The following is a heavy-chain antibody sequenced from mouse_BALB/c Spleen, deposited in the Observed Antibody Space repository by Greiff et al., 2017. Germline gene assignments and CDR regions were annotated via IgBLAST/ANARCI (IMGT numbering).Heavy chain of an antibody. J-gene: IGHJ4*01. CDR1: GFTFSSYA. V-gene: IGHV5-9-3*01. D-gene: IGHD2-4*01. Sequence: EVQVVESGGGLVKPGGSLKLSCAASGFTFSSYAMSWVRQTPEKRLEWVATISSGGSYTYYPDSVKGRFTISRDNAKNTLYLQMSSLRSEDTAMYYCASGINYAMDYWGQGTSVTVSS. CDR3: ASGINYAMDY. CDR2: ISSGGSYT.